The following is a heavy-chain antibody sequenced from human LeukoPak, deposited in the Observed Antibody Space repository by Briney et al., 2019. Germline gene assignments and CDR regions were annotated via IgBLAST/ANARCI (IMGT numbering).Heavy chain of an antibody. CDR3: AKVVGDFNF. J-gene: IGHJ4*02. CDR2: IKSSDNSA. V-gene: IGHV3-23*05. CDR1: GFTFSTSW. Sequence: PGGSLRLSCAASGFTFSTSWMSWVRQVPGKGLEWVAAIKSSDNSAYYIDSVKGRFTISRDNSKNTLFLQMNSLRAEDTAVYYCAKVVGDFNFWGQGTLVTVSS. D-gene: IGHD4-17*01.